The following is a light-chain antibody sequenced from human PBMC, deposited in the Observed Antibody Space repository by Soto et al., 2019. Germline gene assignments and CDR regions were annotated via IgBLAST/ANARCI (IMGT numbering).Light chain of an antibody. J-gene: IGKJ1*01. CDR2: AAS. CDR3: QQYSTTPRT. Sequence: EIVLTQSPGTLTLSXGERAALSCRASQSVISYSLAWYQQKPRQXPPILXYAASYRAPGTPDRFTGSGSATDFTPTISSLEPEDSGVYYRQQYSTTPRTFGQGTKVDIK. V-gene: IGKV3-20*01. CDR1: QSVISYS.